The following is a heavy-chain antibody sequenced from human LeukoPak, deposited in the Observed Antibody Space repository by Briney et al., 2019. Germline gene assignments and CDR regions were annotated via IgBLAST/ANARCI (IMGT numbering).Heavy chain of an antibody. CDR3: ARGTGYGVFDY. D-gene: IGHD1-14*01. V-gene: IGHV3-74*01. Sequence: GGSLRLSCAASGFTFSSYWMHWVRQAPGKGLVWVSRINSDGSSISYADSVKGRLTISRDNAKNTLYLRMNSLRAEDTAVYYCARGTGYGVFDYWGQGTLVTVSS. CDR2: INSDGSSI. J-gene: IGHJ4*02. CDR1: GFTFSSYW.